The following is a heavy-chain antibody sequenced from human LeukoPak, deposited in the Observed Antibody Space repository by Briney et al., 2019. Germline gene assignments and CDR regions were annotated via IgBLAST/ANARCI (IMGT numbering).Heavy chain of an antibody. V-gene: IGHV3-21*01. CDR3: ARDRNYYDSSGYSKTVGY. D-gene: IGHD3-22*01. J-gene: IGHJ4*02. Sequence: GGSLRLSCAASGFTFSSYSMNWVRQAPGRGLEWVSSMSSSSNYIYYADSVKGRFTISRDNTKNSLYLQMNSLRAEDTAVYYCARDRNYYDSSGYSKTVGYWGQGTLVTVSS. CDR2: MSSSSNYI. CDR1: GFTFSSYS.